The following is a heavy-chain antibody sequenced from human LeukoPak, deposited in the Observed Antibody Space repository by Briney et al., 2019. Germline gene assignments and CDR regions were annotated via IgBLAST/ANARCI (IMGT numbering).Heavy chain of an antibody. D-gene: IGHD1-7*01. CDR1: GGSISSYY. V-gene: IGHV4-59*12. CDR2: IYYSGST. Sequence: SETLSLTCTVSGGSISSYYWSWIRQPPGKGLEWIGNIYYSGSTNYNPSLKSRVTISVDTSTNQCSLKLCSVTAADTAVYYCVRAPVITGTTGIDNSGQGELGTVSS. J-gene: IGHJ4*02. CDR3: VRAPVITGTTGIDN.